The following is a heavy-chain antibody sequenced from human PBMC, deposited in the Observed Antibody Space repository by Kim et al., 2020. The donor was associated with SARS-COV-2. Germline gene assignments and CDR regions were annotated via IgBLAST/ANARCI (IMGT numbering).Heavy chain of an antibody. CDR3: ARAYDILTGYSDAFDI. V-gene: IGHV3-30*07. D-gene: IGHD3-9*01. J-gene: IGHJ3*02. Sequence: AVKGRLPISRDNSKNTLYLKMNSLRAEDTAVYYCARAYDILTGYSDAFDIWGQGTMVTVSS.